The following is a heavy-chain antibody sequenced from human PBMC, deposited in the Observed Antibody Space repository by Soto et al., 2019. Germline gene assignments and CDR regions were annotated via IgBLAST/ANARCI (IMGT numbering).Heavy chain of an antibody. CDR3: AKAGIVGAPYYYYGMDV. J-gene: IGHJ6*02. V-gene: IGHV3-23*01. D-gene: IGHD1-26*01. Sequence: EVQLLESGGGLVQPGGSLRLSCAASGFTFSSYAMSWVRQAPGKGLEWVSSITGSGGSTYYADSVKGRFTISRDNSKNTLYLQMNSLRAEDTAVYYCAKAGIVGAPYYYYGMDVWGQGTTVTVSS. CDR1: GFTFSSYA. CDR2: ITGSGGST.